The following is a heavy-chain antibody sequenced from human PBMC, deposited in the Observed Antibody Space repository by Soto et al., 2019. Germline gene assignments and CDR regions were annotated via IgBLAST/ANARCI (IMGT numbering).Heavy chain of an antibody. J-gene: IGHJ4*02. D-gene: IGHD6-19*01. CDR3: ARRLFGSGWTLDS. Sequence: SETLSLTCDVSGASITTYYWSWIRQAQGKGLEWIGNVYHTGSTDYNSSLRSRVTISMDTSKNQFSLNMHSVTAADTAGYYCARRLFGSGWTLDSWGQGALVTVSS. CDR2: VYHTGST. CDR1: GASITTYY. V-gene: IGHV4-59*13.